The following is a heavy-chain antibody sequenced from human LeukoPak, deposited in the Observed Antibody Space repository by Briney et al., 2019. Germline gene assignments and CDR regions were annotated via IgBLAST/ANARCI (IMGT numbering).Heavy chain of an antibody. J-gene: IGHJ4*02. Sequence: PSETLSLTCAVSGYSISSGYYWGWIRQPPGKGLEWIGSIYHSGSTYYNLSLKSRVTISVDTSKNQFSLKLSSVTAADTAVYYCARPAYDFWSGYPHYFDYWGQGTLVTVSS. V-gene: IGHV4-38-2*01. CDR2: IYHSGST. CDR1: GYSISSGYY. D-gene: IGHD3-3*01. CDR3: ARPAYDFWSGYPHYFDY.